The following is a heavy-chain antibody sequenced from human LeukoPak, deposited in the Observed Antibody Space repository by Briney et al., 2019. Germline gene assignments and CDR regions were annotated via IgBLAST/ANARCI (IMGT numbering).Heavy chain of an antibody. J-gene: IGHJ4*02. CDR3: ARDLYGGLFDY. V-gene: IGHV4-39*02. Sequence: PSETLSLTCTVSGGSISSSTYYWGWIRQPPGKGLEWIGSIYYSGSTYYNPSLKSRVTISVHTSKNQFSLNLTSVTAADTAVYYCARDLYGGLFDYWGQGTLVTVSS. CDR2: IYYSGST. D-gene: IGHD4/OR15-4a*01. CDR1: GGSISSSTYY.